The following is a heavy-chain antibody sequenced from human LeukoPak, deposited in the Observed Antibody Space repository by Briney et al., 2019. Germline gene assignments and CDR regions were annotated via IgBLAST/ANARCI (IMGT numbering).Heavy chain of an antibody. Sequence: GASLRLSCAASGFTFSSYEMNWVRQAPGKGLEWVSYISSSGSTIYYADSVKGRFTISRDNAKNSLYLQMNSLRAEDTAVYYCAELGITMIGGVWGKGTTVTISS. CDR1: GFTFSSYE. CDR2: ISSSGSTI. CDR3: AELGITMIGGV. D-gene: IGHD3-10*02. J-gene: IGHJ6*03. V-gene: IGHV3-48*03.